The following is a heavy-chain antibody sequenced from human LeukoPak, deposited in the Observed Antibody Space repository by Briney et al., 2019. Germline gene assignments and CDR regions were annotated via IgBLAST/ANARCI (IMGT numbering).Heavy chain of an antibody. D-gene: IGHD3-22*01. CDR2: IIPIFGTA. CDR3: ARGGTYYYDSSGYYGPY. Sequence: SVKVSCKASGGTFSSYAISWVRQAPGQGLEWMGGIIPIFGTANYAQKFQGRVTITADESTSTAYMELSSLRSEDTAVYYCARGGTYYYDSSGYYGPYWGQGTLVTVSS. CDR1: GGTFSSYA. J-gene: IGHJ4*02. V-gene: IGHV1-69*13.